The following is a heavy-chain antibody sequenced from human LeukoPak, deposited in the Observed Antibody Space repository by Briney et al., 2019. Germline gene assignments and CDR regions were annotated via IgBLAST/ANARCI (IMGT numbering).Heavy chain of an antibody. D-gene: IGHD3-22*01. CDR1: GFTFSTYW. V-gene: IGHV3-7*01. J-gene: IGHJ4*02. CDR2: INEDGSET. CDR3: ARNMDYSNSVGDYSTFFFDY. Sequence: PGGSLRLSCSASGFTFSTYWMSWVRQAPGEGLEWVANINEDGSETYSLDSVKGRFTISRDNAKNSLSLQTNNLRAEDTAVYYCARNMDYSNSVGDYSTFFFDYWGRGTLVTVSS.